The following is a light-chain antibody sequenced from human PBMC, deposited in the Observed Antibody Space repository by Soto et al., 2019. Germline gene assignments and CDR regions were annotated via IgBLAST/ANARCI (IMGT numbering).Light chain of an antibody. CDR3: QQYGNSPQT. V-gene: IGKV3-20*01. Sequence: EIVLTQSPGTLSLSPGERATLSCRASQSVSSSYLAWYQQKPGQAPRLLIYGASIRATGIPDRFSGSGSGTDFTLTISRLEPEDFAVFYCQQYGNSPQTFGQGTKMEIK. CDR2: GAS. CDR1: QSVSSSY. J-gene: IGKJ1*01.